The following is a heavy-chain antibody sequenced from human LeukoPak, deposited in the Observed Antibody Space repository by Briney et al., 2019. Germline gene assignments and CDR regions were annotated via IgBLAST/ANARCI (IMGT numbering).Heavy chain of an antibody. CDR3: ARDRDYGDLYYFDY. CDR2: IYTSGST. V-gene: IGHV4-4*07. CDR1: GGSVSSYY. D-gene: IGHD4-17*01. Sequence: PSETLSLTGTVSGGSVSSYYWSWIRQPAGKGLEWIGRIYTSGSTNYSPSLKSRVTMSVDTSKNQFSLKLSSVTAADTAVFYCARDRDYGDLYYFDYWGQGTLVTVSS. J-gene: IGHJ4*02.